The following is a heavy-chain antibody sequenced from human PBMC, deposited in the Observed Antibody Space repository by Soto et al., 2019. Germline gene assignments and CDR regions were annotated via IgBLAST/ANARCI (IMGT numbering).Heavy chain of an antibody. CDR3: ASGTIYGDYEARTFDP. D-gene: IGHD4-17*01. J-gene: IGHJ5*02. V-gene: IGHV1-45*02. Sequence: GASVNVSCKASGYTFTYRYLHWVRQAPGQALEWMGWITPFNGNTNYAQKFQDRVTITRDRSMSTAYMELSSLRSEDTAMYYCASGTIYGDYEARTFDPWGQGTLVTVSS. CDR1: GYTFTYRY. CDR2: ITPFNGNT.